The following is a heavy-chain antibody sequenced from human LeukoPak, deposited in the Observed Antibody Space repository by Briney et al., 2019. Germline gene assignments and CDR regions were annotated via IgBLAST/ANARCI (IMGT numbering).Heavy chain of an antibody. V-gene: IGHV1-69*04. CDR1: GGTFSSYA. CDR2: IIPILGIA. CDR3: ASTRLGYCSGASCYSFDY. Sequence: APVKVSCKASGGTFSSYAISWVRQAPGQGLEWMGRIIPILGIANYAQKFQGRVTMTRDTSTSTVYMELSSLRSEDTAAYYCASTRLGYCSGASCYSFDYWGQGTLVTVSS. D-gene: IGHD2-15*01. J-gene: IGHJ4*02.